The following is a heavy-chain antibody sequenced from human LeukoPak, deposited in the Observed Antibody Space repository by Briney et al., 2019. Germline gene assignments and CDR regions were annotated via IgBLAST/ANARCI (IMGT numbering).Heavy chain of an antibody. Sequence: GGSLRLSCAASGFTFSSYSMSWVRQAPGKGLEWVSAISGSGGSTYYADSVKGRFTISRDNSKNTLYLQMNSLRAEDTAVYYCAIIYPFGDYIGHWGQGTLVTVSS. V-gene: IGHV3-23*01. J-gene: IGHJ5*02. CDR1: GFTFSSYS. D-gene: IGHD4-17*01. CDR2: ISGSGGST. CDR3: AIIYPFGDYIGH.